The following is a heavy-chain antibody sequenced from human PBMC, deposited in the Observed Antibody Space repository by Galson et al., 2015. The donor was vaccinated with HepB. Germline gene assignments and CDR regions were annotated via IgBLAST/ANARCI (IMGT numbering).Heavy chain of an antibody. D-gene: IGHD3-22*01. CDR2: VSNNGGST. J-gene: IGHJ4*02. CDR1: GFTFSRNA. CDR3: VFYDNSGRGY. Sequence: SLRLSCAASGFTFSRNAMHWVRQAPGKGLEYVSAVSNNGGSTYYLDSVKGRFTISRDNSKNTLSLQMSSLRAEDTAMYYCVFYDNSGRGYWGQGTLVTVSS. V-gene: IGHV3-64D*06.